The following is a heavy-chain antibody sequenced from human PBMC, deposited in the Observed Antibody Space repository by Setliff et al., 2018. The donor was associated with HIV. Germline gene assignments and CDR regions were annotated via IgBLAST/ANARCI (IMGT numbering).Heavy chain of an antibody. D-gene: IGHD6-19*01. CDR3: ARGRRSSGWYVYH. CDR1: GGSISSGSYY. V-gene: IGHV4-61*09. Sequence: SETLSLTCTVSGGSISSGSYYWSWIRQPAGKGLEWIGHIYTSGSTNYNPSLKSRVTISVDTSTNQFSLKLSSVTAADTAVYYCARGRRSSGWYVYHWGQGTLVTVSS. J-gene: IGHJ4*02. CDR2: IYTSGST.